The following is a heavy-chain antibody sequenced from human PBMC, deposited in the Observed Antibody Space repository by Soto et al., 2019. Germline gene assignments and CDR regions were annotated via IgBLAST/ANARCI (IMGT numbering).Heavy chain of an antibody. Sequence: QMQLVQSGPGVKKPGTSVKVSCKASGFTFTSSAVQWVRQARGQRLEWIGWIVVGSGTTNYAQKFQERVTITRDMSTSTAYMELSSLRSEDTAVYYCAATKDLDAFDIWGQGTMVTVSS. CDR1: GFTFTSSA. CDR3: AATKDLDAFDI. J-gene: IGHJ3*02. CDR2: IVVGSGTT. V-gene: IGHV1-58*01.